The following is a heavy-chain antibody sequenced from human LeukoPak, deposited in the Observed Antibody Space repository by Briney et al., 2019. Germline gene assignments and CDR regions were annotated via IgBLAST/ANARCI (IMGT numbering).Heavy chain of an antibody. Sequence: GGSLRLSCADSGFTVSSNYMRWVRQGPGKGLEWVAIISYDGRDNHYADSVKGRFTISRDNSKNTLYLQMNSLRAEDTAVYYCARVDYWGQGTLVTVSS. J-gene: IGHJ4*02. CDR2: ISYDGRDN. V-gene: IGHV3-30*03. CDR3: ARVDY. CDR1: GFTVSSNY.